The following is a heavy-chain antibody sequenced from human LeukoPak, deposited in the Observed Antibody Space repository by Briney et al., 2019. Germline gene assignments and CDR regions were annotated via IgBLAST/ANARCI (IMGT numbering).Heavy chain of an antibody. Sequence: SETLSLTCTVSGGSISNYYWNWIRQPVGKGLEWVGRVYASGSTRYNPSFNSRVTMSAETSKNQVSLKMTSVTAADTAVYFCARDQSGFGGHNNDAFDIWGQGTMVTVSS. CDR1: GGSISNYY. CDR3: ARDQSGFGGHNNDAFDI. CDR2: VYASGST. D-gene: IGHD3-16*01. J-gene: IGHJ3*02. V-gene: IGHV4-4*07.